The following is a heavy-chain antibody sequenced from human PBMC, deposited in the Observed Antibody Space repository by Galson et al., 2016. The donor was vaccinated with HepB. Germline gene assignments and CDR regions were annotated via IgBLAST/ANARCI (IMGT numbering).Heavy chain of an antibody. CDR1: GFRFSNYW. Sequence: SLRLSCAASGFRFSNYWMNWVRLAPGRGLEWVANINQDGSKRFYVDSVKGRFTVSRDNFRNSLFLYMNSLRADDTAVYYCTRDEYCRGDKCNSEHFDSWGQGTLVTVSS. CDR3: TRDEYCRGDKCNSEHFDS. D-gene: IGHD2-21*01. J-gene: IGHJ4*02. V-gene: IGHV3-7*01. CDR2: INQDGSKR.